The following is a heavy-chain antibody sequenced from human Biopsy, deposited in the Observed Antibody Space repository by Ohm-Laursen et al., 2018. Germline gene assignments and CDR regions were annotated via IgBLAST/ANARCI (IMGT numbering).Heavy chain of an antibody. CDR2: ISANGATS. CDR1: GFTYTTFA. D-gene: IGHD3-3*01. J-gene: IGHJ5*02. Sequence: GSLRLSCTASGFTYTTFAMSWVRQAPGKGPEWVSTISANGATSYYADSVKGWFTISRDNSKNTLYLQMNSVRADDTAIYYCAKGGSITIFGVVINNCFDPWGQGTRVTVSS. V-gene: IGHV3-23*01. CDR3: AKGGSITIFGVVINNCFDP.